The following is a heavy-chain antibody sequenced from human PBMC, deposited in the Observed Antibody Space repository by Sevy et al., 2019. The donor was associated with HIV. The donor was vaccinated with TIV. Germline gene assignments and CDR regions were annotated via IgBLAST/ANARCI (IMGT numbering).Heavy chain of an antibody. D-gene: IGHD2-2*01. CDR3: AGDKPKGVVIIPGSMWGGIDY. Sequence: ASVKVSCRFSGYNFRSYGISWVRQAPGQGLEWMGWISPYSGDTDFAQKFKDRVSMTSDASTSTAYMELRSLRSDDTAVYYCAGDKPKGVVIIPGSMWGGIDYWGRGTLVTVSS. CDR1: GYNFRSYG. V-gene: IGHV1-18*04. CDR2: ISPYSGDT. J-gene: IGHJ4*02.